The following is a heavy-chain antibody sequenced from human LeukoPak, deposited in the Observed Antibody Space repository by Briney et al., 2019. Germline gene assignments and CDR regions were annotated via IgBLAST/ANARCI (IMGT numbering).Heavy chain of an antibody. J-gene: IGHJ6*02. CDR1: GFTFSTYS. D-gene: IGHD2-2*01. CDR3: ARAVGDQPDYYYGMDV. CDR2: ITTSTTVPHI. Sequence: GGSLRLSCAASGFTFSTYSMNWVRQAPGRGLEWVSSITTSTTVPHIFYADSVTGRFTISRDNADNSLFLQMNSLRAEDTAVYYCARAVGDQPDYYYGMDVWGQGTTVTVSS. V-gene: IGHV3-21*01.